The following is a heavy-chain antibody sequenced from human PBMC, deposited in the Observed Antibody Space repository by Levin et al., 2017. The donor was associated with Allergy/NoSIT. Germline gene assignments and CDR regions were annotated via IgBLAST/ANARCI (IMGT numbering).Heavy chain of an antibody. D-gene: IGHD4-17*01. V-gene: IGHV3-11*01. J-gene: IGHJ4*02. CDR2: ISSSGSTI. CDR1: GFTFSDYY. Sequence: GESLKISCAASGFTFSDYYMSWIRQAPGKGLEWVSYISSSGSTIYYADSVKGRFTISRDNAENSLYLQMNSLRAEDTAVYYCAREAPGDYLDYWGQGTLVTVSS. CDR3: AREAPGDYLDY.